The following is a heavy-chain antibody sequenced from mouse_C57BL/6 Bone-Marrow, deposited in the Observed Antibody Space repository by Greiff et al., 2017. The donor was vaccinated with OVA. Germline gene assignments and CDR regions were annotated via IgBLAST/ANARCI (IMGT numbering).Heavy chain of an antibody. CDR1: GFSLTSYA. V-gene: IGHV2-9-1*01. CDR2: IWTGGGT. CDR3: ARNQIYYDYEDYAMDY. D-gene: IGHD2-4*01. J-gene: IGHJ4*01. Sequence: QVQLQQSGPGLVAPSQSLSITCTVSGFSLTSYAISCVRQPPGKGLEWLGVIWTGGGTNYNSALKSRLSISKDNSKSQVFLKMNSLQTDDTARYYCARNQIYYDYEDYAMDYWGQGTSVTVSS.